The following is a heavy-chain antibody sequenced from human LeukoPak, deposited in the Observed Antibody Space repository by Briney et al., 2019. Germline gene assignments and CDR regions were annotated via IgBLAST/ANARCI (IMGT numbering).Heavy chain of an antibody. CDR1: GFTFSRHS. Sequence: PGGSLRLSCAASGFTFSRHSMNWVRQAPGKGLEWVSYISSSSSTIFYADSVKGRFTISRDNAKNSLYLQMNSLRDEDTAVYYCASASAYDSSGHGMDVWGQGTTVTVPS. V-gene: IGHV3-48*02. CDR3: ASASAYDSSGHGMDV. D-gene: IGHD3-22*01. CDR2: ISSSSSTI. J-gene: IGHJ6*02.